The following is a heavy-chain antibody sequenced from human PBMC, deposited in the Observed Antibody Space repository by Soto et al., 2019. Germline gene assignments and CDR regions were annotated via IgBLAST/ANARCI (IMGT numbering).Heavy chain of an antibody. J-gene: IGHJ4*02. CDR1: GYTFTSYG. CDR3: ARGRYGDY. D-gene: IGHD1-1*01. CDR2: ISAHNGNT. Sequence: QVHLVQARDEVKKPGASVKVSCKTSGYTFTSYGITWVRQAPGQALGWMGWISAHNGNTDYAQKLQGRVIVTRDTSTSTAYMELRSLISDDTAVYYCARGRYGDYWGQRALVTVSS. V-gene: IGHV1-18*01.